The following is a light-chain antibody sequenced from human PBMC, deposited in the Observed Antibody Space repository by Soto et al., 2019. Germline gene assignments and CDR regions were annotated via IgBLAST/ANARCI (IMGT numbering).Light chain of an antibody. CDR2: AAS. CDR3: QQSYSTPYT. Sequence: DIQMTQSPSSLSASVGDRVTITCRASQSISSYLNWYQQKPGKAPKLLIYAASSLQSGVPSRFGGSGSGTDFTLTISSLQPEDFATYYCQQSYSTPYTFGRGPRWIS. CDR1: QSISSY. J-gene: IGKJ2*01. V-gene: IGKV1-39*01.